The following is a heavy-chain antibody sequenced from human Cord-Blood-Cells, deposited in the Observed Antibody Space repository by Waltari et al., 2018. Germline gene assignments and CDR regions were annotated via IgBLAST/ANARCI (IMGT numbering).Heavy chain of an antibody. CDR1: GFTVRSTS. Sequence: EVQLVESGGGLVQPGGSLRLSCAASGFTVRSTSMSWVRQAPGKGLEWVSVIYSGGSTYYADSVKGRFTISRHNSKNTLYLQMNSLRAEDTAVYYCAGTQSFDYWGQGTLVTVSS. V-gene: IGHV3-53*04. CDR2: IYSGGST. CDR3: AGTQSFDY. J-gene: IGHJ4*02.